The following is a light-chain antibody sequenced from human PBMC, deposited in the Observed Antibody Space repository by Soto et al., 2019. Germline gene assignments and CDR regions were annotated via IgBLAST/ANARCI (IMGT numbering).Light chain of an antibody. CDR1: QSISYN. CDR2: GAS. J-gene: IGKJ1*01. CDR3: QQYNSWPAT. Sequence: EIEMTQSPATLSVSPGERVTLSCRASQSISYNLAWYQQKPGQAPRLLMYGASPRATGIPARFIGSGSGTEFTLTISSLQPEDFAVYYCQQYNSWPATFGQGTKVEIK. V-gene: IGKV3D-15*01.